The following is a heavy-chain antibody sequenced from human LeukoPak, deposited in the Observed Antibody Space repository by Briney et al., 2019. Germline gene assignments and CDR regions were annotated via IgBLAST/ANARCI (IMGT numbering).Heavy chain of an antibody. D-gene: IGHD3-3*01. V-gene: IGHV3-23*01. CDR3: AKDRSMGWSGYGGY. CDR1: GFTFSSYA. J-gene: IGHJ4*02. Sequence: GGSLRLSCAACGFTFSSYAMSWVRQAPGKGLEWVSAISGSGGSTYYADSVKGRSTISRDNSKNTLYLQMNSLRAEDTAVYYCAKDRSMGWSGYGGYWGQGTLVTVSS. CDR2: ISGSGGST.